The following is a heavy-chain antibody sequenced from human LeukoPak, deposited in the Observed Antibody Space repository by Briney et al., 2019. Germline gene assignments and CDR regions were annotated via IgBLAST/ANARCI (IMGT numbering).Heavy chain of an antibody. CDR3: ARDHMIVVEGGAFDI. J-gene: IGHJ3*02. CDR1: GFTFSSYA. D-gene: IGHD3-22*01. Sequence: GGSLRLSCAASGFTFSSYAMHWVRQAPGKGLEWVAVISYDGSSKYYADSVKGRFTISRDNSKNTLYLQMNSLRAEDTAVYYCARDHMIVVEGGAFDIWGQGTMVTVSS. V-gene: IGHV3-30-3*01. CDR2: ISYDGSSK.